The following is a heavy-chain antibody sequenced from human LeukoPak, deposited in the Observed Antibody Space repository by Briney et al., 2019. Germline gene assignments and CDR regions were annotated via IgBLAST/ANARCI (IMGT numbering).Heavy chain of an antibody. Sequence: PSETLSLTCAVSGFSISSGYYWGWIRQPPGKGLEWIGSIYHSGSTYYNPSLKSRVSVSVDTSKNQFSLKLNSVTAADTAVYYCARQYYDSSGYYPWYFDYWGQGTLVTVSS. J-gene: IGHJ4*02. CDR1: GFSISSGYY. D-gene: IGHD3-22*01. CDR2: IYHSGST. CDR3: ARQYYDSSGYYPWYFDY. V-gene: IGHV4-38-2*01.